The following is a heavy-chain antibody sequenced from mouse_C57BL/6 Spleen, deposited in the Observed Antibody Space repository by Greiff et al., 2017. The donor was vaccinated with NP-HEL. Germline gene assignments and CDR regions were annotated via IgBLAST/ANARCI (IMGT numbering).Heavy chain of an antibody. D-gene: IGHD2-2*01. CDR3: ARERGYGYDGAWFAY. Sequence: VQLQQPGAELVKPGASVKMSCKASGYTFTSYWITWVKQRPGQGLEWLGDIYPGSGSTNYNEKFKSKATLTVETSSSTAYMQLSSLTSEDSAVYYCARERGYGYDGAWFAYWGQGTLVTVSA. V-gene: IGHV1-55*01. CDR1: GYTFTSYW. CDR2: IYPGSGST. J-gene: IGHJ3*01.